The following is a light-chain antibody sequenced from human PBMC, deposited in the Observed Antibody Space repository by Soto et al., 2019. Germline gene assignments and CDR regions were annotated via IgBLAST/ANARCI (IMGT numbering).Light chain of an antibody. CDR1: SSNIGAGYD. CDR2: GNS. V-gene: IGLV1-40*01. Sequence: QSVLTQPPSVSGAPGQRVTISCTGSSSNIGAGYDVHWYQQLPGTAPKLLIYGNSNRPSGVPDRFSGSKSGTSASLAITGLQAEDEADYFCCSSAPGRTVVFGTGTKLTVL. J-gene: IGLJ1*01. CDR3: CSSAPGRTVV.